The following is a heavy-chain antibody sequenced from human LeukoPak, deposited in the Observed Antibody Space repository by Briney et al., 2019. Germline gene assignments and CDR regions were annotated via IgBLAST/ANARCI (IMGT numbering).Heavy chain of an antibody. CDR3: VKDLRSDFMGVLSRYLSY. D-gene: IGHD2/OR15-2a*01. Sequence: PGGSLRLSCSASGFTFSSFAMHWVRQAPGKGLEYGAAICRNGGSTYYAESVKGRFTISRDNSKSTLYLHMSSLRAEDTAVYLCVKDLRSDFMGVLSRYLSYWGQGTLVTVSS. CDR2: ICRNGGST. CDR1: GFTFSSFA. V-gene: IGHV3-64D*09. J-gene: IGHJ4*02.